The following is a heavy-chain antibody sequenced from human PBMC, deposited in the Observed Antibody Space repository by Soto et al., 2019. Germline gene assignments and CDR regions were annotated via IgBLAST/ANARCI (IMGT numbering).Heavy chain of an antibody. CDR2: IYYSGST. D-gene: IGHD3-22*01. CDR1: GGSISSGGYY. J-gene: IGHJ4*02. CDR3: ASLRYYYDSSGYYYYFDY. V-gene: IGHV4-31*03. Sequence: QVQLQESGPGLVKPSQTLSLTCTVSGGSISSGGYYWSWIRQHPGKGLEWIGYIYYSGSTYYNPAPKSRVTISVNTAKNQFSLKLSSVNAADTAVYYCASLRYYYDSSGYYYYFDYLGQGTLVTVSS.